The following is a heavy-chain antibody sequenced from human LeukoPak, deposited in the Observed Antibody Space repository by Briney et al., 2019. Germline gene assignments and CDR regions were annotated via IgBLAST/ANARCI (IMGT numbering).Heavy chain of an antibody. Sequence: ASVKVSCKASGYTFTSYGISWVRQAPGQGLEWMGWISAYNGNTNYAQKLQGRVTMTTDTSTSTVYMELRSLRSDDTAVYYCALVGATLVFDYWGQGTLVTVSS. CDR1: GYTFTSYG. J-gene: IGHJ4*02. D-gene: IGHD1-26*01. V-gene: IGHV1-18*01. CDR2: ISAYNGNT. CDR3: ALVGATLVFDY.